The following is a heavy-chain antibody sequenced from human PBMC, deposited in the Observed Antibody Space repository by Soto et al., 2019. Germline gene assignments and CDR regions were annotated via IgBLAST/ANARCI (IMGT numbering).Heavy chain of an antibody. CDR3: ATRDTGRVY. Sequence: QVQLQESGPGLVKPSGTLSLTCAVSGVSISSHDWWTWVRQPPGKGLEWIGESHQSGNTNYNSSLESRVTISLDKSKNQFSRQLSSGTVADTAVYYCATRDTGRVYWGQGTLVTVSS. CDR1: GVSISSHDW. CDR2: SHQSGNT. V-gene: IGHV4-4*02. J-gene: IGHJ4*02. D-gene: IGHD5-18*01.